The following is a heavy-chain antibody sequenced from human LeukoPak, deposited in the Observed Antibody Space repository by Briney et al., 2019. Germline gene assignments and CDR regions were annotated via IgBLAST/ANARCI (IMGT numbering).Heavy chain of an antibody. V-gene: IGHV1-18*01. CDR1: GYTFTSYG. J-gene: IGHJ4*02. D-gene: IGHD6-6*01. CDR3: ARDRGPYSSSYSDY. Sequence: ASVTVSCKASGYTFTSYGISWVRQAPGQGLEWMGWISAYNGNTNYAQKLQGRVTMTTDTSTSTAYMELRSLRSDDTAVYYCARDRGPYSSSYSDYWGQGTLVTVSS. CDR2: ISAYNGNT.